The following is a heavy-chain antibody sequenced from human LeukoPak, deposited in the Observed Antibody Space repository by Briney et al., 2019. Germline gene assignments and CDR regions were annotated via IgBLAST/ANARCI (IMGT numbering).Heavy chain of an antibody. CDR3: ARDHRLTGGWYFDL. Sequence: PSETLSLTCAVSGGSISSSNWWSWVRQPPGKGLEWIGEIYHSGSTNYNPSLKSRVTISVDKSKNQFSLKLSSVTAADTAVYYCARDHRLTGGWYFDLWGRGTLVTVSS. CDR1: GGSISSSNW. D-gene: IGHD7-27*01. J-gene: IGHJ2*01. V-gene: IGHV4-4*02. CDR2: IYHSGST.